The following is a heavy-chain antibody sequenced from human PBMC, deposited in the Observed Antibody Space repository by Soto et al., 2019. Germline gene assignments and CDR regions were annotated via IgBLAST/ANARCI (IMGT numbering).Heavy chain of an antibody. CDR2: FYHSGST. Sequence: SETLSLTSTVSNGSMDSRDHDWSWIRQSPERGLEWIGHFYHSGSTYYNPSLRSRASISNDLPKNQFFLELSSVTGADTAVYFCARIYWLRDSSGYHHPFDYWGLGTLVTVSS. D-gene: IGHD3-22*01. CDR1: NGSMDSRDHD. CDR3: ARIYWLRDSSGYHHPFDY. V-gene: IGHV4-30-4*01. J-gene: IGHJ4*02.